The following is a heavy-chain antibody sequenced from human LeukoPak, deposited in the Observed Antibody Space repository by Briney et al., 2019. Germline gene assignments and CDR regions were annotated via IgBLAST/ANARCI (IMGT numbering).Heavy chain of an antibody. D-gene: IGHD4-17*01. Sequence: GGSLRLSCAASGFTFSSYAMSWVRQAPGKGLEWVAIISYDATSKYYADSVKGRFTISRDNSKNTLSLQMNSLRAEDTAVYYCAKALLNGDSSFDHWGQGTLVTVSS. CDR1: GFTFSSYA. V-gene: IGHV3-30*18. CDR2: ISYDATSK. J-gene: IGHJ4*02. CDR3: AKALLNGDSSFDH.